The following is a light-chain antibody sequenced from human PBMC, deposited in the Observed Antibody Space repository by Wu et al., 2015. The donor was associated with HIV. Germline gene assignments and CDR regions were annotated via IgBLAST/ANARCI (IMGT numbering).Light chain of an antibody. CDR2: KAS. CDR1: QSISNW. Sequence: DIQMTQSPSTLSASVGDRVTITCRASQSISNWLAWYQQKPGKAPKLLIYKASSLESGVPSRFRGSGSGTEFTLTISSLQPDDFATYYCQQYNSFLVTFGQGTKLEIK. J-gene: IGKJ2*01. CDR3: QQYNSFLVT. V-gene: IGKV1-5*03.